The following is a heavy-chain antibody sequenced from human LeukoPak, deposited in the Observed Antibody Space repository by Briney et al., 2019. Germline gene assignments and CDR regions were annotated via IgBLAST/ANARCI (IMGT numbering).Heavy chain of an antibody. CDR2: IYSSGST. D-gene: IGHD4-11*01. J-gene: IGHJ4*02. Sequence: SETLSLTCTVSGGPINSDYWNWLRQPPGQGLEWIGYIYSSGSTNYNPSLNSRVSISLDTSENQFSLKLSSVTAADTAVYYCARQLYSNFNYFEYWGQGALVTVSS. V-gene: IGHV4-59*08. CDR3: ARQLYSNFNYFEY. CDR1: GGPINSDY.